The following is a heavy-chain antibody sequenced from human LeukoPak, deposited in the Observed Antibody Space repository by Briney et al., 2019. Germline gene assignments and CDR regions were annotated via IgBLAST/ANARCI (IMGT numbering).Heavy chain of an antibody. CDR3: ARGNDGWFDP. J-gene: IGHJ5*02. CDR2: INHSGSN. D-gene: IGHD1-1*01. Sequence: PSETLSLTCAVYGGSFSGYYWSWIRQPPGKGLEWIGEINHSGSNNYNPSLKSRVTISVDTSKNQFSLKLSSVTAADTAVYYCARGNDGWFDPWGQGTLVTVSS. V-gene: IGHV4-34*01. CDR1: GGSFSGYY.